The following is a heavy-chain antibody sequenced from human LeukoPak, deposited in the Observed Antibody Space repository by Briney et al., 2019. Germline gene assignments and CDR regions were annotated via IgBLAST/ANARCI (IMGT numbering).Heavy chain of an antibody. J-gene: IGHJ4*02. V-gene: IGHV1-2*02. CDR1: GYTFTDYY. CDR3: ARGVKTTVVTPGRY. D-gene: IGHD4-23*01. Sequence: ASVKVSCKASGYTFTDYYMHWVRQAPGQGLEWMGWINPNSGGTNYAQKFQGRVTMTRDTSISTAYMELSRPRSDDTAVYYCARGVKTTVVTPGRYWGQGTLVTVSS. CDR2: INPNSGGT.